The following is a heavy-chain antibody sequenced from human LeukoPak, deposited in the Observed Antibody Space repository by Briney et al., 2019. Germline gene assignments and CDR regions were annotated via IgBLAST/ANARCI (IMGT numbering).Heavy chain of an antibody. CDR2: ISLTGLT. V-gene: IGHV4-4*02. CDR3: ATSCCIRGRGPPPLQHPDWVKR. D-gene: IGHD2-21*01. J-gene: IGHJ4*02. Sequence: KPSETLSLTCGVSGGSISNTNWWSWVRQPPGQGLEWIEEISLTGLTHYNPSLESRVTVSLDKSKNQLSLNLTTVTAADTAVYYCATSCCIRGRGPPPLQHPDWVKRWGQGTLVSVSS. CDR1: GGSISNTNW.